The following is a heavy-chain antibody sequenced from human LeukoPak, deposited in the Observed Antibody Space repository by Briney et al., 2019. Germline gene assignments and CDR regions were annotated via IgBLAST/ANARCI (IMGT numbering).Heavy chain of an antibody. V-gene: IGHV4-34*01. J-gene: IGHJ6*04. CDR2: INHSGST. CDR3: ARGNGSGSYYKGRYYYGMDV. Sequence: SETLSLTCAVYGGSFSGYYWSWIRQPPGKGLEWIGEINHSGSTNYNPSLKSRVTISVDTSKNQFSLKLSSVTAADTAVYYCARGNGSGSYYKGRYYYGMDVWGKGTTVTVSS. CDR1: GGSFSGYY. D-gene: IGHD3-10*01.